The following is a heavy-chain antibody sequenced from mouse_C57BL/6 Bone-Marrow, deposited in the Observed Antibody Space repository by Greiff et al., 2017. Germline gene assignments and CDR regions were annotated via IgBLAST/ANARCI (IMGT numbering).Heavy chain of an antibody. CDR2: IDPENGDT. V-gene: IGHV14-4*01. CDR3: TTPLLYYYAMDY. Sequence: EVKLMESGAELVRPGASVKLSCTASGFNIKDDYMHWVKQRPEQGLEWIGWIDPENGDTEYASKFQGKATITADTSSNTAYLQLSSLTSEDTAVYYCTTPLLYYYAMDYWGQGTSVTVSS. J-gene: IGHJ4*01. D-gene: IGHD2-1*01. CDR1: GFNIKDDY.